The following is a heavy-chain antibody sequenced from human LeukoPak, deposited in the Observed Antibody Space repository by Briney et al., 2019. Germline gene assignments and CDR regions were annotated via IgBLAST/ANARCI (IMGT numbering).Heavy chain of an antibody. V-gene: IGHV3-23*01. CDR3: ARGGGTYDSSGSMTV. Sequence: GGSLRLSCAASGFTFSKYAMTWVRQAPGKGLEWVSGISVSGGSTNYADSVKGRFTISRDSSKNTVCLQMSSLRAEDTAVFYCARGGGTYDSSGSMTVWGQGTLVTVSS. CDR2: ISVSGGST. D-gene: IGHD3-22*01. CDR1: GFTFSKYA. J-gene: IGHJ4*02.